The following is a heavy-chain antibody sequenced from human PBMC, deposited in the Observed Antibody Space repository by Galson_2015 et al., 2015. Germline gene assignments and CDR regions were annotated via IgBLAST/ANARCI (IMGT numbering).Heavy chain of an antibody. Sequence: SVKVSCKASGYTFTSYYMHWVRQAPGQGLEWMGIINPSGGSTSYAQKFQGRVTMTTDTSTSTAYMELRSLRSDDTAVYYCARDRGYGDYHNRFDYWGQGTLVTVSS. CDR2: INPSGGST. V-gene: IGHV1-46*01. CDR1: GYTFTSYY. J-gene: IGHJ4*02. D-gene: IGHD4-17*01. CDR3: ARDRGYGDYHNRFDY.